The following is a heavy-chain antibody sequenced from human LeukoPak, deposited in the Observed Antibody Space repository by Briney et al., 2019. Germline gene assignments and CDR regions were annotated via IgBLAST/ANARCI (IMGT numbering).Heavy chain of an antibody. CDR2: IYDSGST. CDR1: GGSISRYY. CDR3: ARDSSAWSGWFDP. J-gene: IGHJ5*02. Sequence: PSETLSVTCTVSGGSISRYYWSWIRQPPGKGLEWIGYIYDSGSTNYNPSLESRVTISADTSQNQISLRLRSVTAADTAVYYCARDSSAWSGWFDPWGQGILVTVSS. V-gene: IGHV4-59*01. D-gene: IGHD6-19*01.